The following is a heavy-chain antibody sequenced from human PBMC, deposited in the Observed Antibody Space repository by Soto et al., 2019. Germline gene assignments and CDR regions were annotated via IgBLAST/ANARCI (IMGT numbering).Heavy chain of an antibody. CDR2: ISSSSSYI. CDR3: AGVADFWSGHYQGEYYGMDV. D-gene: IGHD3-3*01. Sequence: GGSLRLSCAASGFTFSSYSMNWVRQAPGKGLEWVSSISSSSSYIYYADSVKGRFTISRDNAKNSLYLQMNSLRAEDTAVYYCAGVADFWSGHYQGEYYGMDVWGQGNTVTVSS. V-gene: IGHV3-21*01. CDR1: GFTFSSYS. J-gene: IGHJ6*02.